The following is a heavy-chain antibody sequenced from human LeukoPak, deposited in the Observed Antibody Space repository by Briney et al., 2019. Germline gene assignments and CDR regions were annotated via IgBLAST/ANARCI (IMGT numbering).Heavy chain of an antibody. Sequence: GGSLRLSCAASGFTFSSYWTHWVRQAPGKGLVWVSRINSDGSSTSYADSVKGRFTISRDNAKNTLYLQMNSLRAEDTAVYYCARDRGYCSSTSCRTRWFDPWGQGTLVTVSS. D-gene: IGHD2-2*01. V-gene: IGHV3-74*01. CDR1: GFTFSSYW. CDR3: ARDRGYCSSTSCRTRWFDP. CDR2: INSDGSST. J-gene: IGHJ5*02.